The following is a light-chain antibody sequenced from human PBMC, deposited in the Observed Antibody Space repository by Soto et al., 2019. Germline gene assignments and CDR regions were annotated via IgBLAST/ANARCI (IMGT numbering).Light chain of an antibody. V-gene: IGKV3-11*01. J-gene: IGKJ2*01. Sequence: VLTQSPAALSLSPGEGATLSCRASQSVSSYLAWYQQKPGQAPRLLIYDASNRATGIPARFSGSGSGTDFTLTISSLQPEDFAIYYCHQDYNVPYTFGQGTKVDIK. CDR1: QSVSSY. CDR2: DAS. CDR3: HQDYNVPYT.